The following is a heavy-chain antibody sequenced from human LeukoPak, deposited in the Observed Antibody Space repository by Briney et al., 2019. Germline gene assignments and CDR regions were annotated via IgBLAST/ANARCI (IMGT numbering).Heavy chain of an antibody. D-gene: IGHD3-22*01. J-gene: IGHJ4*02. Sequence: PSETLSLTCTVSGGSISTYYWSWIRQPAGKGLEWIGRIYTSGSTDYNPSLKGRVTMSVDTSKNQFSLRLSSVTAADTAVYYCARGGYYYSPGRYFDYWGQGTLVTVSS. CDR2: IYTSGST. CDR3: ARGGYYYSPGRYFDY. V-gene: IGHV4-4*07. CDR1: GGSISTYY.